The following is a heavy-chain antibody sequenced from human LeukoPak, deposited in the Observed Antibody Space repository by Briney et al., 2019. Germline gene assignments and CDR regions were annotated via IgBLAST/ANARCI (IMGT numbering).Heavy chain of an antibody. CDR1: GGSFSGYY. D-gene: IGHD3-3*01. J-gene: IGHJ4*02. Sequence: PSETLSLTCAVYGGSFSGYYWSWIRQLPGKGLEWIGEINHSGSTNYNPSLKSRVTISVDTSKNQFSLKLSSVTAADTAVYYCARHLAIFGVVANYFDYWGQGTLVTVSS. CDR2: INHSGST. CDR3: ARHLAIFGVVANYFDY. V-gene: IGHV4-34*01.